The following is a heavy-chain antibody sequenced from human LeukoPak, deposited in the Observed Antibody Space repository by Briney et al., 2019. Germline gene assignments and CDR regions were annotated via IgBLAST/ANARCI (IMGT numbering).Heavy chain of an antibody. Sequence: SVKVSCKASGGTFSSYAISWVRQAPGQGLEWMGRIIPILGIANYAQKFQGRVTITADKSTSTAYMELSSLRSEDTAVYYCARGQFRYYYDSTNAFDIWGQGTMVTVSS. CDR1: GGTFSSYA. CDR2: IIPILGIA. J-gene: IGHJ3*02. V-gene: IGHV1-69*04. D-gene: IGHD3-22*01. CDR3: ARGQFRYYYDSTNAFDI.